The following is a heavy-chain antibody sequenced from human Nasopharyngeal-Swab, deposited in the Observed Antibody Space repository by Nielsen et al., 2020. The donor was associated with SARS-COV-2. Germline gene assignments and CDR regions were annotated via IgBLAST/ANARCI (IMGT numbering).Heavy chain of an antibody. J-gene: IGHJ6*02. V-gene: IGHV1-46*01. CDR1: GYTFTTYN. D-gene: IGHD1-1*01. CDR2: INPSGGDT. Sequence: ASVKVSCKASGYTFTTYNVHWVRQAPGQGLEWMGRINPSGGDTGYAQKFQGRVTMTRDTSTGTVYMEVSSLRSEDTAVYYCANRRLEGIDVWGQGTTV. CDR3: ANRRLEGIDV.